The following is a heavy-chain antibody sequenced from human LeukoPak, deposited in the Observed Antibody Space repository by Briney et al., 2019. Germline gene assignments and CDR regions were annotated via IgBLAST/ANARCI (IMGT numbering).Heavy chain of an antibody. J-gene: IGHJ4*02. V-gene: IGHV4-39*07. D-gene: IGHD3-22*01. CDR3: ARIYYDSSGYSDY. CDR2: IYYSGST. Sequence: SETLSLTCTVSGGSISSSSYYWGWIRQPPGKGLEWIGSIYYSGSTYYNPSLKSRVTISVGTSKNQFSLKLSSVTAADTAVYYCARIYYDSSGYSDYWGQGTLVTVSS. CDR1: GGSISSSSYY.